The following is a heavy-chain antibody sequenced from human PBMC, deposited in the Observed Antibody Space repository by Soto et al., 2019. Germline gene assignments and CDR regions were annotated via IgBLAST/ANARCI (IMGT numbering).Heavy chain of an antibody. CDR3: ARGTRDLNAFDI. CDR2: INHSGST. J-gene: IGHJ3*02. V-gene: IGHV4-34*01. Sequence: SETLSLTCAVYGGSFSGYYWSWIRQPPGKGLEWIGDINHSGSTNYNPSLKSRVTLSVDTSKNQFSLKLTSVTAAGTAVYYCARGTRDLNAFDIWGQGTMVTVSS. CDR1: GGSFSGYY.